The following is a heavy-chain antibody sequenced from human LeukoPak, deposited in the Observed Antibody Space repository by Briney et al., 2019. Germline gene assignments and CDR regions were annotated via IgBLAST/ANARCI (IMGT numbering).Heavy chain of an antibody. J-gene: IGHJ4*02. D-gene: IGHD3-22*01. V-gene: IGHV3-23*01. Sequence: AGGSLRLSCAASGFTFSSYAMSWVRQAPGKGLEWVSAISGSGGSTYYADSVKGRFTISRDNSKDTLYLQMNSLRAEDTAVYYCAKDLLSGYYPSPFDYWGQGTLVTVSS. CDR3: AKDLLSGYYPSPFDY. CDR2: ISGSGGST. CDR1: GFTFSSYA.